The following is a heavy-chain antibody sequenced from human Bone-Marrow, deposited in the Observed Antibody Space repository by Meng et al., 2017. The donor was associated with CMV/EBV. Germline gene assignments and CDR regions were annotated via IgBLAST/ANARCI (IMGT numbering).Heavy chain of an antibody. Sequence: ASVKVSCKASGYTFTSYYMHWVRQAPGQGLEWMGWISAYNGNTNYAQKLQGRVTMTTDTSTSTAYMELRSLRSDDTAVYYCARERDHYYDSSDFDYWGQGTPVTVSS. J-gene: IGHJ4*02. V-gene: IGHV1-18*04. CDR1: GYTFTSYY. CDR3: ARERDHYYDSSDFDY. D-gene: IGHD3-22*01. CDR2: ISAYNGNT.